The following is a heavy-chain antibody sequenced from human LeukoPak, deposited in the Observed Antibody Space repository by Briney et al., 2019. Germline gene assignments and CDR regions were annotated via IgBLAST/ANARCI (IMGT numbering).Heavy chain of an antibody. Sequence: GGSLRLSCAASGFTFSNTWMSWVRQAPGKGLEWVGHVKSKTDGGTTDYAAPVKGRFTISRDDSKNTLYLQMNSLKIEDTAVYYCTRGYNYAFNWGQGTLVTVSS. J-gene: IGHJ4*02. CDR1: GFTFSNTW. V-gene: IGHV3-15*01. D-gene: IGHD5-18*01. CDR2: VKSKTDGGTT. CDR3: TRGYNYAFN.